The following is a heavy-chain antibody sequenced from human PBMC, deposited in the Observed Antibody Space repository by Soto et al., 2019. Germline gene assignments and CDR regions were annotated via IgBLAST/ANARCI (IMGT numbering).Heavy chain of an antibody. D-gene: IGHD3-10*01. CDR3: ASFSSPGVSWYFDL. V-gene: IGHV4-59*01. CDR2: IYYSGTT. CDR1: GGSMSSYY. J-gene: IGHJ2*01. Sequence: QVQLQESGPGLVKPSETLSLTCTVSGGSMSSYYWTWIRQPPGKGLEWIGYIYYSGTTNYNPSLKSRVAISVDTSKNQFSLKLSSVTAADTAVYYCASFSSPGVSWYFDLWGRGTLVTVSS.